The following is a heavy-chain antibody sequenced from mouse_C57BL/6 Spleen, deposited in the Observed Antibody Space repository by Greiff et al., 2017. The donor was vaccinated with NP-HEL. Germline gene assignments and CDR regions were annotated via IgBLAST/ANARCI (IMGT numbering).Heavy chain of an antibody. J-gene: IGHJ4*01. V-gene: IGHV14-1*01. Sequence: VQLKESGAELVRPGASVKLSCTASGFNIKDYYMHWVKQRPEQGLEWIGRIDPEDGDTEYAPKFQGKATMTADTSSNTAYLQLSSLTSEDTAVYYCTTFKFITTVVAPYAMDYWGQGTSVTVSS. CDR3: TTFKFITTVVAPYAMDY. D-gene: IGHD1-1*01. CDR2: IDPEDGDT. CDR1: GFNIKDYY.